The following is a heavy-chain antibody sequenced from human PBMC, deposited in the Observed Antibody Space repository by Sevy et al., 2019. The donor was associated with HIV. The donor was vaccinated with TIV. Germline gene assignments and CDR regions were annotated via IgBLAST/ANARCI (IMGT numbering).Heavy chain of an antibody. CDR1: GFTFSSYG. CDR3: AKGRGDCSGGNCPYFDY. V-gene: IGHV3-30*02. D-gene: IGHD2-15*01. J-gene: IGHJ4*02. Sequence: GGSLRLSCAASGFTFSSYGMHWVRQAPGKGLEWVAVIWYDGNNKYYADSVKGRLTISRDNSKNMLYLQMSSLRAEDTAVYYCAKGRGDCSGGNCPYFDYWGQGTLVTVSS. CDR2: IWYDGNNK.